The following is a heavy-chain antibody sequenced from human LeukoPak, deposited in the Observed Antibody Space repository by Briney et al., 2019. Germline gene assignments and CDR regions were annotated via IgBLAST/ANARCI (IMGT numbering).Heavy chain of an antibody. V-gene: IGHV4-59*01. Sequence: SETLSLTCTVSGGSISSSYWSWIRQPPGKGLEWIGYIYYSGNTNYNPSLKSRVTISVDTSKNQFSPKLSSVTAADTAVYYCARVRWGIYYYMDVWGKGTTVTVSS. CDR2: IYYSGNT. CDR1: GGSISSSY. J-gene: IGHJ6*03. CDR3: ARVRWGIYYYMDV. D-gene: IGHD2-8*02.